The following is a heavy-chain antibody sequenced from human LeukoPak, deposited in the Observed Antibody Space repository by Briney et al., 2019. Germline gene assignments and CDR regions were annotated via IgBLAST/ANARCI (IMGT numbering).Heavy chain of an antibody. V-gene: IGHV4-59*05. Sequence: PSETLSLTCTVSGGSIDTWYWSWIRQPPGRGLEWIGSIYYSGSTYYNPSLKSRVTISVGTSKNQFSLKLSSVTAADTAVYYCASARISIAAAGTEFDYWGQGTLVTVSS. J-gene: IGHJ4*02. CDR3: ASARISIAAAGTEFDY. CDR1: GGSIDTWY. CDR2: IYYSGST. D-gene: IGHD6-13*01.